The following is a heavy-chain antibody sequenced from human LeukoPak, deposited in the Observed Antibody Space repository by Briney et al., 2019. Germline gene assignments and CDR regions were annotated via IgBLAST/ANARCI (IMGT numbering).Heavy chain of an antibody. CDR2: INEDGSEQ. D-gene: IGHD6-19*01. J-gene: IGHJ4*02. CDR3: ARVSGPH. CDR1: GFTFTRHW. Sequence: PGGSLRLSCAASGFTFTRHWMSWVRQAPGKGLEWVANINEDGSEQNYVDSVKGRFTISRDNAGSSLYLQMNSLRAEDTAVYYCARVSGPHWGQGTLVTVSS. V-gene: IGHV3-7*01.